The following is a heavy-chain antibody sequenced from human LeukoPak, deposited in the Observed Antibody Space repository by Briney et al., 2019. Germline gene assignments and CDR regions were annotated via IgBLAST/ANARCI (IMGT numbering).Heavy chain of an antibody. CDR1: GGSMSSYY. V-gene: IGHV4-59*08. Sequence: SETLSLTCTVSGGSMSSYYWSWLRQPPGKALEWIGYIYYSGSTNYNPSLKSRVTISVDTSKNQFPLKLSSVTAADTAVYYCARHVVPAASKWFDPWGQGTLVTVSS. J-gene: IGHJ5*02. D-gene: IGHD2-2*01. CDR3: ARHVVPAASKWFDP. CDR2: IYYSGST.